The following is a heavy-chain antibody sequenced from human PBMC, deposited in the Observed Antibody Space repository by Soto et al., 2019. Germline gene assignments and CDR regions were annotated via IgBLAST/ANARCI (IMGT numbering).Heavy chain of an antibody. D-gene: IGHD3-22*01. J-gene: IGHJ4*02. CDR2: IYSGGST. Sequence: EVQLVESGGGLVQPGGSLRLSCAASGFTVNNNYMSWVRQDPGKGLEWVSIIYSGGSTYYADSVKGRFSTSRDISKNMVFLQMNRLRAEDTAVYFCAGGLGTTGYYFGRDFGGQGTLVTVSS. CDR3: AGGLGTTGYYFGRDF. CDR1: GFTVNNNY. V-gene: IGHV3-66*01.